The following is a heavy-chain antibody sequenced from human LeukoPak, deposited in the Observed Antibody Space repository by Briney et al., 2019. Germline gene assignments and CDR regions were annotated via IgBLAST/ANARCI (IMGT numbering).Heavy chain of an antibody. CDR3: GRLFES. J-gene: IGHJ4*02. Sequence: PSETLSPTCTVSGGAIISDNFYWGWVRQPPGKGLEWVGSINYSGTTYYNPSLRSRVSISVDTSRTQFFLRLNSVTAADTAVYYCGRLFESCGEGILVTVSS. CDR1: GGAIISDNFY. V-gene: IGHV4-39*01. CDR2: INYSGTT.